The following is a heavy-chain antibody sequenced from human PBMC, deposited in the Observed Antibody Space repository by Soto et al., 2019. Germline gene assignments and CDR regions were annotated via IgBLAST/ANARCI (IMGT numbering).Heavy chain of an antibody. V-gene: IGHV1-18*01. Sequence: QGHLVQSGAEVKKPGASVKVSCKASGYTFTRYGISWVRQAPGQGLEWMGWISGYNGDTNYAQNLQDRVNMTIDTSTNTAYMEPRSLTSDDTAVYYCAKNGPPPYYHHGLDVWGQGTTVTVSS. CDR1: GYTFTRYG. CDR2: ISGYNGDT. J-gene: IGHJ6*02. CDR3: AKNGPPPYYHHGLDV. D-gene: IGHD2-8*01.